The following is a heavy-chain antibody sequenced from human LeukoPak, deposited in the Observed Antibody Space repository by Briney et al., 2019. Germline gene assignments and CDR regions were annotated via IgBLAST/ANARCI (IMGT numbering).Heavy chain of an antibody. CDR1: GGSISSYY. V-gene: IGHV4-59*01. J-gene: IGHJ5*02. Sequence: SETLSLTCTVSGGSISSYYWSWIRQPPGKGLEWIGYIYYSGSTNYNPSLKSRVTISVDTSKNQFSLKLSSVTAADTAVYYCARETRITMVRGVIVQGFMFDPWGQGTLVTVSS. CDR2: IYYSGST. D-gene: IGHD3-10*01. CDR3: ARETRITMVRGVIVQGFMFDP.